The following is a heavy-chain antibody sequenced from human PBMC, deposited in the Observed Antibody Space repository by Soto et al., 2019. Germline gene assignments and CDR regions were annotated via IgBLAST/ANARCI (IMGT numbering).Heavy chain of an antibody. CDR1: GFTFSSYG. Sequence: GGSLRLSCAASGFTFSSYGMHWVRQAPGKGLEWVAVIWYDGSNKYYADSVKGRFTISRDNSKNTLYLQMNSLRAEDTAVYYCARGVTQRTYGMDVWGQGTTVTVSS. J-gene: IGHJ6*02. D-gene: IGHD2-21*02. CDR2: IWYDGSNK. V-gene: IGHV3-33*01. CDR3: ARGVTQRTYGMDV.